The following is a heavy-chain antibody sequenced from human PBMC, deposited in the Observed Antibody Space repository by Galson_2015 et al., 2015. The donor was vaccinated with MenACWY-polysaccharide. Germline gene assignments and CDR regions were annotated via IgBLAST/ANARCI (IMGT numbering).Heavy chain of an antibody. CDR3: ARAYCDRITCYDMDV. CDR2: ISYDETNK. V-gene: IGHV3-30-3*01. Sequence: SLRLSCAASGFTFNSYAMHWVRQAPGKGLEWLAVISYDETNKYYADSVKGRFTISRDNSKNTLYLQMNSLRAEDTAVFYCARAYCDRITCYDMDVWGQGTTVAVSS. J-gene: IGHJ6*02. CDR1: GFTFNSYA. D-gene: IGHD2-2*01.